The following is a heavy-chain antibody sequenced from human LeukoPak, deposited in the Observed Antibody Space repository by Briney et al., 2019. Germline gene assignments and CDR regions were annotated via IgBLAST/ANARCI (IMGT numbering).Heavy chain of an antibody. J-gene: IGHJ3*02. CDR2: INHSGST. Sequence: SETLSLTCTVSGGSISSYYWSWIRQPPGKGLEWIGEINHSGSTNYNPSLKSRVIISVDTSKNQFSLKLSSVTAADTAVYYCARDRGSRDAFDIWGQGTMVTVSS. D-gene: IGHD6-19*01. CDR3: ARDRGSRDAFDI. CDR1: GGSISSYY. V-gene: IGHV4-34*01.